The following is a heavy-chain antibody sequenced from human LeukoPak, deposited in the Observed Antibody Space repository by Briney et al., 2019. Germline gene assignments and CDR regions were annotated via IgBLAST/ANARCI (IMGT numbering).Heavy chain of an antibody. V-gene: IGHV3-30*02. D-gene: IGHD2-15*01. Sequence: PGGSQRLSCAASTFSFSTFGMHWVRQAPGKGLEWVAFIRYDGSDTYYADSVKGRFSISRDNSKNTLYLQMNSLRAEDTAVYYCARDRAALSFDYWGQGTLVTVSS. CDR2: IRYDGSDT. CDR3: ARDRAALSFDY. CDR1: TFSFSTFG. J-gene: IGHJ4*02.